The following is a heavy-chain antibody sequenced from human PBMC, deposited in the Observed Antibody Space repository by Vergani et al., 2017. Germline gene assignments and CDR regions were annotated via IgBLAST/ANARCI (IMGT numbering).Heavy chain of an antibody. Sequence: QVQLVQSGAEVKKPGASVKVSCKASGYTFTSYGISWVRQAPGQGLEWMGWINPNSGGTNYAQKFQGRVTMTRDTSISTAYMELSRLRSDDTAVYYCAREVPGIAVAGINYFDYWGQGTLVTVSS. CDR3: AREVPGIAVAGINYFDY. CDR1: GYTFTSYG. D-gene: IGHD6-19*01. V-gene: IGHV1-2*02. CDR2: INPNSGGT. J-gene: IGHJ4*02.